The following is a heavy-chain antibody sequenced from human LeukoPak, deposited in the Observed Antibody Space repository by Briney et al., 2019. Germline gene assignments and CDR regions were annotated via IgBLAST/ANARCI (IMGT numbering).Heavy chain of an antibody. Sequence: PGGSLRLSCAASGFTFSSYDMHWVRQATGKGLEWVSAIGTAGETYYPDSVKGRFTISRENAKNSLYLQMNSLRAGDTAVYYCARGYSYGPVDYWGQGTLVTVSS. J-gene: IGHJ4*02. D-gene: IGHD5-18*01. CDR3: ARGYSYGPVDY. CDR2: IGTAGET. CDR1: GFTFSSYD. V-gene: IGHV3-13*01.